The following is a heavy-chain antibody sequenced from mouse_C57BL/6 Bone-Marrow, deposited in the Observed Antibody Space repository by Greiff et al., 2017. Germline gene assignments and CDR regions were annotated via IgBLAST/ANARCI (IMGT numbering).Heavy chain of an antibody. J-gene: IGHJ3*01. D-gene: IGHD2-1*01. CDR3: TPICYGNWAWFAY. V-gene: IGHV14-4*01. Sequence: EVQLQQSGAELVRPGASVKLSCTASGFNIKDDYMHWVKQRPEQGLEWIGWIDPENGDTEYASKFQGKATITADTSSNTAYLQLSSLTSEDTAVYYCTPICYGNWAWFAYWGQGTLVTVSA. CDR2: IDPENGDT. CDR1: GFNIKDDY.